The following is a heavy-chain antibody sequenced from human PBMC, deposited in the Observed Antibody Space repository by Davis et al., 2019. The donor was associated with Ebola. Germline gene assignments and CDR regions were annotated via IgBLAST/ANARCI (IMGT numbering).Heavy chain of an antibody. Sequence: PGGSLRLSCAASGFTFSHYWMSWVRQAPGKGLEWVADMKEDGSEKYYVDSVKGRFTISRDNAENSLYLQMNSLRAEDTAVYYRAREGRGAFDIWGQGTMVTVSS. CDR2: MKEDGSEK. V-gene: IGHV3-7*01. CDR1: GFTFSHYW. J-gene: IGHJ3*02. CDR3: AREGRGAFDI.